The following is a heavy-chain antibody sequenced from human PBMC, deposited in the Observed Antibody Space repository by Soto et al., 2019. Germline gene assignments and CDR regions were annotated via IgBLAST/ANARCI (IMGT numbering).Heavy chain of an antibody. CDR2: IYSGGST. CDR3: ASNVGHCSGGSCDYFDY. J-gene: IGHJ4*02. CDR1: GFTVSNNY. Sequence: EVQLVESGGGLVKPGGSLRLSCAGAGFTVSNNYMSWVRQAPGKGLEWVSVIYSGGSTFYADSVKGRFTISRHNSKNTLYLQMDSLRAEDTAVYYCASNVGHCSGGSCDYFDYWVQGTLVTVSS. V-gene: IGHV3-53*04. D-gene: IGHD2-15*01.